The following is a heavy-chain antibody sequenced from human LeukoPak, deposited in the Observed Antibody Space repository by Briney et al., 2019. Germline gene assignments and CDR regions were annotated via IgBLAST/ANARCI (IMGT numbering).Heavy chain of an antibody. CDR2: MNPNSGNT. V-gene: IGHV1-8*01. Sequence: GASVKVSCKASGYTFTSYDINWVRQATGQGLEWMGWMNPNSGNTGYAQKFQGRVTMTRNTSISTAYMELSSVRSEDTAVYYCARETGGRYYYYYGMDVWGQGTTVTVSS. CDR1: GYTFTSYD. J-gene: IGHJ6*02. CDR3: ARETGGRYYYYYGMDV. D-gene: IGHD2-15*01.